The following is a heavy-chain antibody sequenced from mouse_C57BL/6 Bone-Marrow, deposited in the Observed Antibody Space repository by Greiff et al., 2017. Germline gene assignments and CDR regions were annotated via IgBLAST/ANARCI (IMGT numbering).Heavy chain of an antibody. Sequence: VQLQQSGPELVKPGASVKLSCKASGYTFTSYDINWVKQRPGQGLEWIGWIYPRDGSTKSNEKFKGKATLTVDTSSGTAYMGLPSLTSEDSAVFVCARLEFAGSSGDWYFDVWGTGTTVTVSS. D-gene: IGHD1-1*01. V-gene: IGHV1-85*01. CDR2: IYPRDGST. CDR3: ARLEFAGSSGDWYFDV. J-gene: IGHJ1*03. CDR1: GYTFTSYD.